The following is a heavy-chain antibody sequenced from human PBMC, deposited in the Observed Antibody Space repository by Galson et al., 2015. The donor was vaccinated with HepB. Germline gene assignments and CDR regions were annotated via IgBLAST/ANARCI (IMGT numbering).Heavy chain of an antibody. Sequence: TLSLTCTVSGGSISSGGYYWSWIRQHPGKGLEWIGYIYYSGSTHYNPSLKSRVTISVDTSKNQFSLKLSSVTAADTAVYYCARQGSERGYSAPARYTPFDYWGQVTLVTVSS. J-gene: IGHJ4*02. CDR2: IYYSGST. D-gene: IGHD5-18*01. CDR3: ARQGSERGYSAPARYTPFDY. V-gene: IGHV4-31*03. CDR1: GGSISSGGYY.